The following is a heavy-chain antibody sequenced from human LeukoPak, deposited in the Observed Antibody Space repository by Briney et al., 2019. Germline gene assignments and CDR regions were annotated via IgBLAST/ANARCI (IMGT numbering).Heavy chain of an antibody. V-gene: IGHV3-11*04. Sequence: GGSLRLSCLASGFTFSDYYMNWIRYTPGKGLEWISYISTSGTTISYADPVKGRFTISRDNAKNSLYLQMNSLRAEDTAVYYCARESRGYSSGWGNYWGQGTLVTVSS. CDR2: ISTSGTTI. CDR3: ARESRGYSSGWGNY. D-gene: IGHD6-19*01. CDR1: GFTFSDYY. J-gene: IGHJ4*02.